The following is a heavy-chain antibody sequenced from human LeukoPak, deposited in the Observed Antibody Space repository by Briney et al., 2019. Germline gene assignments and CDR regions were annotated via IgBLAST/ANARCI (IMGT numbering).Heavy chain of an antibody. J-gene: IGHJ4*02. CDR3: AKEHRAMTY. CDR2: ISWNSGSI. V-gene: IGHV3-9*01. CDR1: GFTFDDYA. Sequence: GGSLRPSCAASGFTFDDYAMHWVRQAPGKGLEWVSGISWNSGSIDYADSVKGRFTISRDNAKNSLYLQMNSLRAEDTALYYCAKEHRAMTYWGQGSLVTVSS.